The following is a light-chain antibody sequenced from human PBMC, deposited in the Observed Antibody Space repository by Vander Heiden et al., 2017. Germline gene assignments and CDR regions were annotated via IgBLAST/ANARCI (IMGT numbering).Light chain of an antibody. CDR2: EVS. J-gene: IGLJ2*01. CDR3: SSYTSSSTRV. CDR1: SSDVGGYNY. V-gene: IGLV2-14*01. Sequence: SALPPPSSAPWSPGPSITISCTGTSSDVGGYNYVAWYQQHPGKAPKLMIYEVSNRPSGVSNRFSGSKSGNTASLTISGLQAEDEADYYCSSYTSSSTRVFGGGTKLTVL.